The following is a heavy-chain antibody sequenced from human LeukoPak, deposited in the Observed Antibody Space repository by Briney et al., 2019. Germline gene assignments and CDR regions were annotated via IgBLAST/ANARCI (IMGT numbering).Heavy chain of an antibody. CDR2: IKQDGTEK. V-gene: IGHV3-7*01. J-gene: IGHJ4*02. CDR1: RFTFSRYW. Sequence: GGSLRLSCAASRFTFSRYWMSWVRQAPGKGLEWVANIKQDGTEKYYVDSVKGRFTISRDNAKNSLYLQMNSLRAEDTAVYYCARDQTPFVWGQGTLVTVSS. CDR3: ARDQTPFV.